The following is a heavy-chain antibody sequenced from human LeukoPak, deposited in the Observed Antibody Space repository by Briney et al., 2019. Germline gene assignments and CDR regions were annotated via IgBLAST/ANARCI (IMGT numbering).Heavy chain of an antibody. Sequence: GGSLRLSCAASGFTFSSHAMSWVRQAPGKGLEWVSAISGSGGSTYYADSVKGRFTISRDNSKNTLYLQMNSLRAEDTAVYYCAKVVSGSYYSNDWGQGTLVTVSS. CDR3: AKVVSGSYYSND. D-gene: IGHD3-10*01. CDR2: ISGSGGST. CDR1: GFTFSSHA. V-gene: IGHV3-23*01. J-gene: IGHJ1*01.